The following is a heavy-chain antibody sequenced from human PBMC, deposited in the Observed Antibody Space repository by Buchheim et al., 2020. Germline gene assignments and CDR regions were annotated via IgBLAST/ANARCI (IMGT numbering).Heavy chain of an antibody. Sequence: EVQVLESGGGLVQPGGSLRLSCSASGFTFSTYAMGWVRQAPGKGLECVAAISGDGGTTYHADSVKGRFTISRDNSKNTVYLQMNSLRLEDTAVYYCAKALYGGMDYWGRGTL. V-gene: IGHV3-23*01. J-gene: IGHJ4*02. CDR2: ISGDGGTT. CDR1: GFTFSTYA. CDR3: AKALYGGMDY. D-gene: IGHD4-23*01.